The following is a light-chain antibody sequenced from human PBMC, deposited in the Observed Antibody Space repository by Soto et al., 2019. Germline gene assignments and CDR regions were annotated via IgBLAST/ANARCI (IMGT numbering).Light chain of an antibody. CDR3: QQYGSSPPYP. V-gene: IGKV3-20*01. CDR2: GAS. Sequence: EIVLTQSPGTLSLSPGERATLSCRASQSVSSNYLAWYQQKPGQAPRLVIYGASNRATGIPDRFSGSGSGTDFTLTINRLEPEDFAVYYCQQYGSSPPYPFGQGTKLAIK. CDR1: QSVSSNY. J-gene: IGKJ2*01.